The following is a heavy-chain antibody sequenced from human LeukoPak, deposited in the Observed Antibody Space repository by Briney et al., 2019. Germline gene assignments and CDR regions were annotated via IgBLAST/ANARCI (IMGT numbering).Heavy chain of an antibody. CDR3: ARVVAVAGKSYYYYGMDV. J-gene: IGHJ6*02. Sequence: PSETLSLTCVVSGGSFSGYYWTWLRQPPGKGLEWIGEINHSGSTNYNPSLKSRVTISVDTSKNQFSLKLSSVTAADTAVYYCARVVAVAGKSYYYYGMDVWGQGTTVTVSS. V-gene: IGHV4-34*01. D-gene: IGHD6-19*01. CDR1: GGSFSGYY. CDR2: INHSGST.